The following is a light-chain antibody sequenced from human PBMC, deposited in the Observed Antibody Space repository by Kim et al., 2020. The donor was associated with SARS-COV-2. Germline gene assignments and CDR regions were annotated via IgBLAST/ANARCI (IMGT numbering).Light chain of an antibody. V-gene: IGKV3-15*01. CDR2: GAS. CDR1: QTVSTN. J-gene: IGKJ2*01. Sequence: EVVMTQSPATVSVSLGETATLSCRASQTVSTNLAWYQQKPGQPPRLLIYGASNRATGVPARFTGSGSGTEFTLTISGLQSEDFALYSCQHYNDWPPYSFGPGTKLEI. CDR3: QHYNDWPPYS.